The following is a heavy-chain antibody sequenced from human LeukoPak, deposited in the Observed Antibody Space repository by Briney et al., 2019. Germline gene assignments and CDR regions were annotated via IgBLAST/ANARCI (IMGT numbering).Heavy chain of an antibody. D-gene: IGHD2-15*01. V-gene: IGHV3-23*01. CDR2: ISGSGGST. CDR3: AKFNPSVGYYYYMDV. CDR1: VLTFSSYA. J-gene: IGHJ6*03. Sequence: GGSLRLSCAASVLTFSSYAMSWVRQAPGKGLEWVSAISGSGGSTYYADSVKGRFTISRDNSKNTLYLQMNSLRAEDTAVYYCAKFNPSVGYYYYMDVWGKGTTVTVSS.